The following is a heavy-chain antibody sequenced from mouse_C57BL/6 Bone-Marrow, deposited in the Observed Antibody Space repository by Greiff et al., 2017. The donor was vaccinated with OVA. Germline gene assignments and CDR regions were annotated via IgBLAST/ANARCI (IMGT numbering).Heavy chain of an antibody. Sequence: QVQLQQPGAELVKPGASVKMSCKASGYTFTSYWITWVKQRPGQGLEWIGDIYPGSGSTNYNEKFKSKATLTVDTSSSTAYMQLSSLTSEDSAVYYGENNYGSSTGFAYWGQGIRGTVFA. CDR3: ENNYGSSTGFAY. V-gene: IGHV1-55*01. J-gene: IGHJ3*01. D-gene: IGHD1-1*01. CDR1: GYTFTSYW. CDR2: IYPGSGST.